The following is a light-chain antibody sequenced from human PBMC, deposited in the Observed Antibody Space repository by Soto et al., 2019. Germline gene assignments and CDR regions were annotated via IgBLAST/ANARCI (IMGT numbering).Light chain of an antibody. CDR3: LCYITYPWT. V-gene: IGKV1-5*01. J-gene: IGKJ1*01. CDR2: DAC. Sequence: DIQLTQSPSFLSASEGDRVTITCRASQSCRNSLAWYQQKAGKAPTLLIYDACTLQSGVPSRFSGSGSGTELSLTISSLQSEDFATYYGLCYITYPWTFGQGTKVDIK. CDR1: QSCRNS.